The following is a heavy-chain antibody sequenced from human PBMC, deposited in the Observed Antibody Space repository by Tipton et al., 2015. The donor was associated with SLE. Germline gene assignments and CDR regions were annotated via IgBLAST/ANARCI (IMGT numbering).Heavy chain of an antibody. Sequence: TLSLTCTVSDGSISSHYWSWIRQPPGKGLEWIGYIYYSGSTNYNPSLKSRVTISVDTSKNQFSLKLSSVTAADTAVYYCARDPLGRGYSGYDYLWGQGTLVTVSS. CDR2: IYYSGST. J-gene: IGHJ4*02. CDR1: DGSISSHY. CDR3: ARDPLGRGYSGYDYL. V-gene: IGHV4-59*11. D-gene: IGHD5-12*01.